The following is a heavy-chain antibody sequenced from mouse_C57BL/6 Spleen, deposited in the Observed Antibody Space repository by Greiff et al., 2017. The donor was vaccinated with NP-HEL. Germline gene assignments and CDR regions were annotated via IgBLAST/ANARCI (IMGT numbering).Heavy chain of an antibody. CDR2: ISYDGSN. CDR1: GYSITSGYY. D-gene: IGHD1-1*01. CDR3: ASEALAITTVVAPFDY. J-gene: IGHJ2*01. V-gene: IGHV3-6*01. Sequence: EVKLMESGPGLVKPSQSLSLTCSVTGYSITSGYYWNWIRQFPGNKLEWMGYISYDGSNNYNPSLKNRISITRDTSKNQFFLKLNSVTTEDTATYYCASEALAITTVVAPFDYWGQGTTLTVSS.